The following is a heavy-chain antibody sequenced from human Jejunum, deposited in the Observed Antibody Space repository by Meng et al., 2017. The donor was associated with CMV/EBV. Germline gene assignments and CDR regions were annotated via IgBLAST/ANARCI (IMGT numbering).Heavy chain of an antibody. D-gene: IGHD3-3*01. V-gene: IGHV3-72*01. CDR2: YRNLDGRYIT. J-gene: IGHJ6*02. Sequence: MDWVRQAPGKGLEWVGRYRNLDGRYITQYAVTMEGRATISKEDSKNSLDLQMSSLKVEDTAVYHCVAFTAIFGAIIADHWYYGGDFWGPGTTVPSP. CDR3: VAFTAIFGAIIADHWYYGGDF.